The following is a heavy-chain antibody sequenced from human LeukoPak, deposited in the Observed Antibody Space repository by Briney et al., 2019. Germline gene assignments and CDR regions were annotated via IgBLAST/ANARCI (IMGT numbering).Heavy chain of an antibody. J-gene: IGHJ4*02. CDR3: VKASGGIQLWSTYDY. V-gene: IGHV3-64D*06. D-gene: IGHD5-18*01. CDR2: ISSNGGST. Sequence: GGSLRLSCAASRFTFNSYAMSWVRQAPGEGLEYVSAISSNGGSTYYADSVKGRFTISRDNSKNTLYLQMSSLRAEDTAVYYCVKASGGIQLWSTYDYWGQGTLVTVSS. CDR1: RFTFNSYA.